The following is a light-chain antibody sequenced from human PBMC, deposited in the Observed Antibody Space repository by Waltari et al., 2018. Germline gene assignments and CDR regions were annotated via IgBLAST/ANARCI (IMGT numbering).Light chain of an antibody. J-gene: IGKJ2*01. Sequence: DIVMTQSPDSLAVSLGERATINCKSTQSVLSSSNNKNYLAWYQQKPGQHPKLLIYWASFRESGVPDRFSGSGSGTDFTLTISSLQAEDVAVYYCQQYYSTPYTFGQGTKLEIK. CDR1: QSVLSSSNNKNY. CDR3: QQYYSTPYT. CDR2: WAS. V-gene: IGKV4-1*01.